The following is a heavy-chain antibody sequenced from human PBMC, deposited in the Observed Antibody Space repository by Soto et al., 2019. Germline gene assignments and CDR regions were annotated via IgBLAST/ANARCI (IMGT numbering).Heavy chain of an antibody. V-gene: IGHV3-23*01. CDR1: GFTFSSYA. J-gene: IGHJ6*03. Sequence: GGSLRLSCAASGFTFSSYAMSWVRQAPGKGLEWVSAISGSGGSTYYADSVKGRFTISRDNSKNTLYLQMNSLRAEDTAVYYCAREIVATRRGPLPMDVWGKGTTVTVSS. CDR2: ISGSGGST. D-gene: IGHD5-12*01. CDR3: AREIVATRRGPLPMDV.